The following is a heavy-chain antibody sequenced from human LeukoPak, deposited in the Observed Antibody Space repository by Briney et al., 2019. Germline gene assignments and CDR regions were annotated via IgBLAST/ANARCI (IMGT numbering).Heavy chain of an antibody. V-gene: IGHV4-39*01. D-gene: IGHD3-3*01. J-gene: IGHJ4*02. CDR1: GGSISSSSYY. CDR2: IYYSGST. Sequence: SETLSLTCTVSGGSISSSSYYWGWIRQPPGKGLESIGSIYYSGSTYYNPSLKSRVTISVDTSKNQFSLKLSSVTAADTAVYYCARHVRAIDYDFWSGYRSYFDYWGQGTLVTVSS. CDR3: ARHVRAIDYDFWSGYRSYFDY.